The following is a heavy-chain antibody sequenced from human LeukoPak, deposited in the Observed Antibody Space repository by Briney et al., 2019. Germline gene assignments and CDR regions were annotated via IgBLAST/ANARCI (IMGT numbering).Heavy chain of an antibody. CDR1: VFTFSSYA. V-gene: IGHV3-23*01. Sequence: GGCLRLSCAASVFTFSSYAMSWVRPAPGRGVEWVSAICGRGGRTYYADSVKGRFTISTDNSKNTLYLQMNSLRAEDTAVYYCARDPASGSYYPPGYYYGMDVWGNGTTVTVSS. D-gene: IGHD3-10*01. J-gene: IGHJ6*04. CDR2: ICGRGGRT. CDR3: ARDPASGSYYPPGYYYGMDV.